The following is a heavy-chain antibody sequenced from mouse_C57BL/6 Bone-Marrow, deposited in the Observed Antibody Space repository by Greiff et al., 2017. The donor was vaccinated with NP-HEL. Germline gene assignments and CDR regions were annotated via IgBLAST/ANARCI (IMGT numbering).Heavy chain of an antibody. CDR1: GFTFSDAW. J-gene: IGHJ4*01. CDR3: TRPSYYSNSYAMDY. V-gene: IGHV6-6*01. CDR2: IRNKANNHAT. Sequence: EVKLVESGGGLVQPGGSMKLSCAASGFTFSDAWMDWVRQSPEKGLEWVAEIRNKANNHATYYAESVKGRFTISRDDSKSSVYLQMNSLRAEDTGIYYCTRPSYYSNSYAMDYWGQGTSVTVSS. D-gene: IGHD2-5*01.